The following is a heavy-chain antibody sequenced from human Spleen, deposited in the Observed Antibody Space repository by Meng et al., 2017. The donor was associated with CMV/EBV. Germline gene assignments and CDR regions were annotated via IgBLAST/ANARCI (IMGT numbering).Heavy chain of an antibody. CDR1: GGTFSSYY. Sequence: VSGKASGGTFSSYYINWVRQAPGQGFEWLGKIIPLSDVTNYAQKFQGRVTITADKSTGTAFMEVGSLKSDDTALYYCTGGGAMGINYWGQGTLVTVSS. CDR3: TGGGAMGINY. J-gene: IGHJ4*02. D-gene: IGHD7-27*01. V-gene: IGHV1-69*02. CDR2: IIPLSDVT.